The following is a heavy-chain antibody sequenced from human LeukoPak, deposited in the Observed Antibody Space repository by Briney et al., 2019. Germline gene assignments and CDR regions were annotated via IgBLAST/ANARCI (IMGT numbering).Heavy chain of an antibody. CDR1: GFTFPDYG. CDR3: TRRGTRPMYYFEY. D-gene: IGHD3-16*01. J-gene: IGHJ4*02. CDR2: IRSGGTT. Sequence: GGSLRPSCRTSGFTFPDYGLSWFRQAPGKGLEWVGFIRSGGTTEYAASVKGRFTISRDESQSIAYLQMNSLKTDDTAVYYCTRRGTRPMYYFEYWGQGRLVTVSS. V-gene: IGHV3-49*03.